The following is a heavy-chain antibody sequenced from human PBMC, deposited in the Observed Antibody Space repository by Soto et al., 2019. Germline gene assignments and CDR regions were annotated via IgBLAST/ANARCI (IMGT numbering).Heavy chain of an antibody. CDR2: IYATGTT. CDR3: LRDGTKTLRHRYDP. D-gene: IGHD1-1*01. Sequence: SHTPFLTCTLSGASMSGFYWSWMRKSAGKGLEWIGRIYATGTTDYNPSLKSRVMMSVDTSKKQFSLKLRSVTAADTAVYHRLRDGTKTLRHRYDPWPQG. V-gene: IGHV4-4*07. J-gene: IGHJ5*02. CDR1: GASMSGFY.